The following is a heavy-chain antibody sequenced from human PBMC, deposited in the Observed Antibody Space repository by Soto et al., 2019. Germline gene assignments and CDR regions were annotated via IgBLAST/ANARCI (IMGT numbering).Heavy chain of an antibody. CDR1: GGSISSSSYY. CDR3: ATHGYDSGGNDALDI. CDR2: ICYSGST. Sequence: SETLSLTCTVSGGSISSSSYYWGWIRQPPGKGLEWIGSICYSGSTYYNPSLKSRVTISVDTSKDQFSLKLSSVTAADTSLYYCATHGYDSGGNDALDILCHGPMGT. J-gene: IGHJ3*02. V-gene: IGHV4-39*01. D-gene: IGHD4-17*01.